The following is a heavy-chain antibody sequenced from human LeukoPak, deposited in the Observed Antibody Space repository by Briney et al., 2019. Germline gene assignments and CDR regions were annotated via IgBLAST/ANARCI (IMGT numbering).Heavy chain of an antibody. V-gene: IGHV3-9*01. D-gene: IGHD5-18*01. Sequence: PGGSLRLSCAASGFTFDDYAMHWVRQAPGKGLEWVSGISWNGGSIGYADSVKGRFTISRDNAKNSLYLQMNSLRGEDTAVYYCAREASGYSYGLDAFDIWGQGTTVTVSS. CDR1: GFTFDDYA. J-gene: IGHJ3*02. CDR3: AREASGYSYGLDAFDI. CDR2: ISWNGGSI.